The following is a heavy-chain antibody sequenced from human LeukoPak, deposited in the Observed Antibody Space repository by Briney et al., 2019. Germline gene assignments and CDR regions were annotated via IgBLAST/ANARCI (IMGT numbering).Heavy chain of an antibody. Sequence: PSQTLSLTCTVSGGSISSGSYYWSWIRQPAGKGLEWIGRIYTSGSTNYNPSLKSRVTISVDTSKNQFSLKLSSVTAADTAVYYCAREGDYSIPPDAFDIWGQGTMVTVSS. J-gene: IGHJ3*02. CDR3: AREGDYSIPPDAFDI. D-gene: IGHD4-11*01. CDR1: GGSISSGSYY. CDR2: IYTSGST. V-gene: IGHV4-61*02.